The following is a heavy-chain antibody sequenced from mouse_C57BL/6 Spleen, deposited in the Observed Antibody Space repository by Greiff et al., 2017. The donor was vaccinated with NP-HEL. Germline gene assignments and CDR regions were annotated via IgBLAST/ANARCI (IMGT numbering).Heavy chain of an antibody. CDR3: AREGGYYRYYAMDY. J-gene: IGHJ4*01. CDR1: GFTFSDYY. CDR2: INYDGSST. D-gene: IGHD2-3*01. Sequence: EVKVVESEGGLVQPGSSMKLSCTASGFTFSDYYMAWVRQVPEKGLEWVANINYDGSSTYYLDSLKSRFIISRDNAKNILYLQMSSLKSEDTATYYCAREGGYYRYYAMDYWGQGTSVTVSS. V-gene: IGHV5-16*01.